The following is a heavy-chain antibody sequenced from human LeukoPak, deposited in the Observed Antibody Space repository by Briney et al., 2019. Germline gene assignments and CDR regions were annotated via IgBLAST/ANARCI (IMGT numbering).Heavy chain of an antibody. CDR3: TSHAAFDP. V-gene: IGHV3-15*01. J-gene: IGHJ5*02. Sequence: GGSLRLSCAASGFTFSSYGMNWVRQAPRKGLEWVGRIKSKNVGGTTDYAAPVKGRFTISRDDSKNTVYLQMNSLKIEDTAVYYCTSHAAFDPWGQGTLVTVSS. CDR2: IKSKNVGGTT. CDR1: GFTFSSYG.